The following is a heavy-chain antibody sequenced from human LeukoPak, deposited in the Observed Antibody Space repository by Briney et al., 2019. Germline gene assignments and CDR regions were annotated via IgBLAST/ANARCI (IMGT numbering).Heavy chain of an antibody. Sequence: ASVKVSCKASGGTFSSYAISWVRQAPGQGLEWMGGIIPIFGTANYAQKFQGRVTITADESTSTAYMELSSLRSEDTAIYYCARNGDDSSDYYYFDYWGQGTLVTVSS. CDR2: IIPIFGTA. V-gene: IGHV1-69*01. CDR3: ARNGDDSSDYYYFDY. CDR1: GGTFSSYA. D-gene: IGHD3-22*01. J-gene: IGHJ4*02.